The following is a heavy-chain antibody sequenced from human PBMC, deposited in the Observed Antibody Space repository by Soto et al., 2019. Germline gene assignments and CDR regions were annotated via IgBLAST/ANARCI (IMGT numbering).Heavy chain of an antibody. V-gene: IGHV3-33*01. CDR2: IWYDGSNK. D-gene: IGHD3-3*01. CDR1: GFTFSSYG. CDR3: ARDRGIFGVVIRDMDV. Sequence: GGSLRLSCAASGFTFSSYGMHWVRQAPGKGLEWVAVIWYDGSNKYYADSVKGRFTISRDNSKNTLYLQMNSLRAEDTAVYYCARDRGIFGVVIRDMDVWGKGTTVTVSS. J-gene: IGHJ6*03.